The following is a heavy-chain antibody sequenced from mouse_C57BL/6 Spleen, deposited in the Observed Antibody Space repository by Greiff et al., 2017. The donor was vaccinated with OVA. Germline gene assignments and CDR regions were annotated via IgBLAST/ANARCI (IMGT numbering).Heavy chain of an antibody. CDR1: GYTFTSYW. CDR3: ARGGSSTADY. V-gene: IGHV1-52*01. D-gene: IGHD1-2*01. Sequence: QVQLQQPGAELVRPGSSVKLSCKASGYTFTSYWMHWVKQRPIQGLEWIGNIDPSDSETHYNQKFKDTATLTVAKSSSTSYMQLSLLTSDDSAVFDRARGGSSTADYWGKGTTRTVAS. J-gene: IGHJ2*01. CDR2: IDPSDSET.